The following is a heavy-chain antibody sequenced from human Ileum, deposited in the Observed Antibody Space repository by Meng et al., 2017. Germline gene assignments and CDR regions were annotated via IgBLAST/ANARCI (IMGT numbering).Heavy chain of an antibody. Sequence: QLRLQASAPGLLSPSGNPSLTSTVPGGSVSSANSYWSWIRQTPGKGLEWIGYVYNTGNTNSNPSLRSRLTMSVDTSNSQFSLKLTSVTAADTAVYYCARGGGGGWPNWFDPWGQGTLVTVSS. J-gene: IGHJ5*02. D-gene: IGHD6-19*01. CDR1: GGSVSSANSY. CDR3: ARGGGGGWPNWFDP. CDR2: VYNTGNT. V-gene: IGHV4-61*01.